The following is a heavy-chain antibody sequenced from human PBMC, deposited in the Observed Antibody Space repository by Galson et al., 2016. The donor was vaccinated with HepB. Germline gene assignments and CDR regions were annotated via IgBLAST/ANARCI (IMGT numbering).Heavy chain of an antibody. Sequence: SLRLSCAASRFTFSLYWMTWVRQAPGKGLEWVANINQDGSQAYYVDSVRGRFSISRDNAKNSLYLQMNSLRAEDTAVYYCASHNVLAVACLDVWGQGTTVTVSS. V-gene: IGHV3-7*01. CDR1: RFTFSLYW. J-gene: IGHJ6*02. CDR3: ASHNVLAVACLDV. CDR2: INQDGSQA. D-gene: IGHD4-23*01.